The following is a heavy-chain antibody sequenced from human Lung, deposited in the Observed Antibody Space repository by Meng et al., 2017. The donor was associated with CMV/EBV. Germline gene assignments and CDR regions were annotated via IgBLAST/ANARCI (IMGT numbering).Heavy chain of an antibody. V-gene: IGHV1-69*10. CDR3: AWGLRFLEWSPPQEYYGMDV. Sequence: SXXVSXXASGGTFGSYAINWVRQAPGQGLEWMGGIIPMYGITNYAQTFQGRVTISTDKSTRTTYMELSSLRSDDTAVYYCAWGLRFLEWSPPQEYYGMDVWXQGTTVTVSS. J-gene: IGHJ6*02. CDR2: IIPMYGIT. D-gene: IGHD3-3*01. CDR1: GGTFGSYA.